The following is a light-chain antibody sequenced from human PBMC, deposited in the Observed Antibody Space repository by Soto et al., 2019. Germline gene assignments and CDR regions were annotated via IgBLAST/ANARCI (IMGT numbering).Light chain of an antibody. Sequence: DIQMPQSPSSLSASVGDRVTITCRASQSISSYLNWYQQKPGKAPKLLIYAASSLQGGVPSRFSGSGSGTDFTLTISSLQPEDFATYYCQQSYRTPPITFGQGTRLEIK. CDR1: QSISSY. V-gene: IGKV1-39*01. CDR2: AAS. J-gene: IGKJ5*01. CDR3: QQSYRTPPIT.